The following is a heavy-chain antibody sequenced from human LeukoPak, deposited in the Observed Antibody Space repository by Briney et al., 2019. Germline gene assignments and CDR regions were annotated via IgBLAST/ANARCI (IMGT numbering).Heavy chain of an antibody. Sequence: PSETLSLTCTVSGDSISSFYWSWIRQPPGTGLEWIGYIYYSGSTNYNPSLKSRVTISVDTSKNQFFLKLNSVTAADTAVYYCARVLAGSIVYFEYWGQGTLVTVSS. CDR2: IYYSGST. CDR1: GDSISSFY. V-gene: IGHV4-59*08. D-gene: IGHD3-9*01. CDR3: ARVLAGSIVYFEY. J-gene: IGHJ4*02.